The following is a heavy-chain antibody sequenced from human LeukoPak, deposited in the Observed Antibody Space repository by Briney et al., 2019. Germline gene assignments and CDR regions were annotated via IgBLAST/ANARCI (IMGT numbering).Heavy chain of an antibody. J-gene: IGHJ4*02. V-gene: IGHV4-30-4*08. CDR3: AGAPTTTVTTPFDY. CDR2: IYYSGST. Sequence: KPSETLSLTCTVSGGSISSGDYYWSWIRQPPGKGLEWIGYIYYSGSTYYNPSLKSRVTISVDTSKNQFSLKLSSVTAADTAVYYCAGAPTTTVTTPFDYWGQGTLVTVSS. D-gene: IGHD4-17*01. CDR1: GGSISSGDYY.